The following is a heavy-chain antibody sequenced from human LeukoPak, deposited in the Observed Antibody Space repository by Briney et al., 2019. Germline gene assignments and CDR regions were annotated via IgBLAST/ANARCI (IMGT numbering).Heavy chain of an antibody. Sequence: GESLKISCKRSGYSFTSYWIGWVRQMPGKGLKWMGIIYPGDSDTRYSPSFQGQVTISADKSISTAYLQWSSLKASDTAMYYCARPHRGTTNQFDYWGQGTLVTVSS. CDR1: GYSFTSYW. CDR3: ARPHRGTTNQFDY. V-gene: IGHV5-51*01. D-gene: IGHD3-16*01. J-gene: IGHJ4*02. CDR2: IYPGDSDT.